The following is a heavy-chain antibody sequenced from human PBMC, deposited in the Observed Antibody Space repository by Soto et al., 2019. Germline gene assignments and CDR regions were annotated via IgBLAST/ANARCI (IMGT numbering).Heavy chain of an antibody. CDR2: IYPGDSDT. CDR3: ARRSYYYDSSGLKNAFDI. Sequence: PGESLKISCKGSGYSFTSYWIGWVRQMPGKGLEWMGIIYPGDSDTRYSPSFQGQVTISADKSISTAYLQWSSLKASDTAMYYCARRSYYYDSSGLKNAFDIWGQGTMVTVS. CDR1: GYSFTSYW. V-gene: IGHV5-51*01. D-gene: IGHD3-22*01. J-gene: IGHJ3*02.